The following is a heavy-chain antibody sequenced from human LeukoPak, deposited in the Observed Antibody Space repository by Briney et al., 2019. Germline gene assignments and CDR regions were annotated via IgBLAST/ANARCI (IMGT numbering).Heavy chain of an antibody. J-gene: IGHJ4*02. CDR1: GFTISSDA. CDR2: ISGSGGST. Sequence: PGGSLRLSCAASGFTISSDAMSWVRQAPGKGLEWVSAISGSGGSTYHADSVKGRFTISRDNSKNTLYLQMNSLRAEDTAVYYCAKDLVSPDYGGTPSDYWGQGTLVTVSS. CDR3: AKDLVSPDYGGTPSDY. D-gene: IGHD4-23*01. V-gene: IGHV3-23*01.